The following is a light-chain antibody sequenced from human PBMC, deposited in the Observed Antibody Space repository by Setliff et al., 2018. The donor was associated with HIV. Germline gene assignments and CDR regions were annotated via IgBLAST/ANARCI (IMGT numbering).Light chain of an antibody. Sequence: HSALTQPPSASGTPGQRVTISCSGSSSNIGSNIVNWYQQFPGTAPKLLIYSDHQRPSGVPDRFSGSKSGTSASLAISGLQSEDEADYYCAAWDDSLNAYVFGTGTKVTVL. V-gene: IGLV1-44*01. CDR3: AAWDDSLNAYV. CDR1: SSNIGSNI. CDR2: SDH. J-gene: IGLJ1*01.